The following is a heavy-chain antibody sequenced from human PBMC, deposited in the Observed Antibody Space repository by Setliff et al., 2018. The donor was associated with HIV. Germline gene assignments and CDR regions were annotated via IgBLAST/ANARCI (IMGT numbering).Heavy chain of an antibody. J-gene: IGHJ6*02. CDR2: INAGNGNT. D-gene: IGHD5-12*01. V-gene: IGHV1-3*01. CDR3: ARDSAIVTTIIDHYYGMDV. CDR1: GYTFTSYG. Sequence: ASVKVSCKASGYTFTSYGLSWVRQAPGQRLEWLGWINAGNGNTEYSQNFQGRVTISRDTSASTAYMELSSLRSEDTAVYYCARDSAIVTTIIDHYYGMDVWGQGTTVTVSS.